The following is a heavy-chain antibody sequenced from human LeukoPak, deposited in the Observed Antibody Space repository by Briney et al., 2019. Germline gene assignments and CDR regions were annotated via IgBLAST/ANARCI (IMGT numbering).Heavy chain of an antibody. CDR3: AKGPLLWN. CDR2: ISGSGGST. D-gene: IGHD2/OR15-2a*01. J-gene: IGHJ4*02. V-gene: IGHV3-23*01. CDR1: GFTFSSSA. Sequence: GGSLRLSCAAAGFTFSSSAMNWVRQAPGKGLEWVSAISGSGGSTYYADSVKGRFTISRDNSRNTLYRQMNSLRAEDTAVYYCAKGPLLWNWGQGTLVTVSS.